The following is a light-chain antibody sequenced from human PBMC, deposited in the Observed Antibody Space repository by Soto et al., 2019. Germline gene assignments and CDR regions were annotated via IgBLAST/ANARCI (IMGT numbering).Light chain of an antibody. CDR2: GAS. Sequence: IVMTQSPATLSVSPGERATLSCRASQSVSSNLAWYQQKPGQAPRLLIYGASTRATGIPDRFSGSGSGTDFTLTISRLQSEDFAVYYCQHYNNGPRFGQGTKVDIK. V-gene: IGKV3D-15*01. CDR3: QHYNNGPR. CDR1: QSVSSN. J-gene: IGKJ1*01.